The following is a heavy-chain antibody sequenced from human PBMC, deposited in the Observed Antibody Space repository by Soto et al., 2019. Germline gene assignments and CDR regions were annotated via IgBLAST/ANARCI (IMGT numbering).Heavy chain of an antibody. V-gene: IGHV3-23*01. Sequence: EVQLLESGGGLVQHGRSLRLSCAASGFTFSNYGMKWVRQAPGKGLEWVSGIGGIGSRTYYADSVKGRFTISRDNSKNTLFLQMNSLRAEDTALYYCAGGLDYWGQGTLVTVSS. CDR1: GFTFSNYG. D-gene: IGHD2-15*01. J-gene: IGHJ4*02. CDR2: IGGIGSRT. CDR3: AGGLDY.